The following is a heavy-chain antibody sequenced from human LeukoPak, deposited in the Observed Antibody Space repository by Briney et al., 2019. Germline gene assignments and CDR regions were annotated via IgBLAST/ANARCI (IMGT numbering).Heavy chain of an antibody. CDR3: ARGHSSGWYESLNYFDY. J-gene: IGHJ4*02. CDR1: GYTFTSYG. D-gene: IGHD6-19*01. V-gene: IGHV1-18*01. Sequence: PWASVKVSCKASGYTFTSYGISWVRQAPGQGLEWMGWISAYNGNTNYAQKLQGRVTMTTDTSTSTAYMELRSLRSDDTAVYYCARGHSSGWYESLNYFDYWGQGTLVTVSS. CDR2: ISAYNGNT.